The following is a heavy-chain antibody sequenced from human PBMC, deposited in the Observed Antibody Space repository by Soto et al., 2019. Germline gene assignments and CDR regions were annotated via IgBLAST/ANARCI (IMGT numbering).Heavy chain of an antibody. CDR1: GGTFSSYA. J-gene: IGHJ4*02. D-gene: IGHD2-15*01. CDR2: IIPIFGTA. Sequence: QVQLVQSGAEVKKPGSSVKVSCKASGGTFSSYAISWVRQAPGQGLEWMGGIIPIFGTANYAQKFQGRVTITADESTSTAYMELSSLRSEDTAVYYCARHDCSGGCCYDSRVSDYWGQGTLVTVSS. CDR3: ARHDCSGGCCYDSRVSDY. V-gene: IGHV1-69*01.